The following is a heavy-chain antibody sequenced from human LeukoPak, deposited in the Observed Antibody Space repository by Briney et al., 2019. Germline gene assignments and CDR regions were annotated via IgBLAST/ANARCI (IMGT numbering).Heavy chain of an antibody. CDR1: GFPFSSYS. V-gene: IGHV3-48*02. J-gene: IGHJ4*02. D-gene: IGHD2-15*01. CDR3: APDFNRGGRDHY. CDR2: ISIGSDYI. Sequence: GGSLRLSCAASGFPFSSYSVNWVRQAPGKGLEWVSFISIGSDYIDYADSVRGRFTISRDNARNSLYLEMSSLRDEDTAVYYCAPDFNRGGRDHYWGQGTLVTVSS.